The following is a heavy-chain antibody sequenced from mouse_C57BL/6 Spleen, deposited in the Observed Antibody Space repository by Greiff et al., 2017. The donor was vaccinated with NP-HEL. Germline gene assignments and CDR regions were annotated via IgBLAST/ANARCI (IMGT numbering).Heavy chain of an antibody. CDR3: ARRAYYYAMDD. D-gene: IGHD3-3*01. V-gene: IGHV5-17*01. J-gene: IGHJ4*01. Sequence: EVQVVESGGGLVKPGGSLKLSCAASGFTFSDYGMHWVRQAPEKGLEWVAYISSGSSTIYYADTVKGRCTISRDNAKNTLFLQMTSLRYEETAMYYCARRAYYYAMDDWGQGTSVTVSS. CDR1: GFTFSDYG. CDR2: ISSGSSTI.